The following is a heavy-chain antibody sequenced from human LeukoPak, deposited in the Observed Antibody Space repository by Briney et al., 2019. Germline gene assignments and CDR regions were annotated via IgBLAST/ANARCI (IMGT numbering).Heavy chain of an antibody. CDR2: ISSSSSTI. CDR1: GFTFSSYS. Sequence: GGSLRLSCAASGFTFSSYSMNWVRQAPGKGLEWVSYISSSSSTIYYADSVKGRFTISRDNAKNSLYLQMNSLRAEDTAVYYCARLGWYEGVDPWGQGTLVTVSS. CDR3: ARLGWYEGVDP. V-gene: IGHV3-48*01. J-gene: IGHJ5*02. D-gene: IGHD6-19*01.